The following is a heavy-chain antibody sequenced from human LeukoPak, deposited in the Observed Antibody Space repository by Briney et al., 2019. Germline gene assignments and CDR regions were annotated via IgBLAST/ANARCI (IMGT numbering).Heavy chain of an antibody. V-gene: IGHV1-46*01. D-gene: IGHD3-10*01. J-gene: IGHJ4*02. CDR3: ARIPYGSGSYSIEPKDY. CDR1: GYTFTSYG. Sequence: ASVKVSCKASGYTFTSYGISWVRQAPGQGLEWMGIINPSGGSTSYAQKFQGRVTMTRDTSTSTVYMELSSLRSEDTAVYYCARIPYGSGSYSIEPKDYWGQGTLVTVSS. CDR2: INPSGGST.